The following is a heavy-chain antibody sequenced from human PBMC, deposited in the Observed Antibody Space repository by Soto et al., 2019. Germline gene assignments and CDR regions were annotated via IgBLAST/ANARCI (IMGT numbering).Heavy chain of an antibody. CDR2: MNPNSGNT. J-gene: IGHJ6*02. CDR3: ARGRSSSWHPDGYYYYGMDV. CDR1: GYTFTSYD. Sequence: ASVKVSCKASGYTFTSYDINWVRQATGQGLEWMGWMNPNSGNTGYAQKFQGRVTMTRNASISTAYMELSSLRSEDTAVYYCARGRSSSWHPDGYYYYGMDVWGQGTTVTVSS. D-gene: IGHD6-13*01. V-gene: IGHV1-8*01.